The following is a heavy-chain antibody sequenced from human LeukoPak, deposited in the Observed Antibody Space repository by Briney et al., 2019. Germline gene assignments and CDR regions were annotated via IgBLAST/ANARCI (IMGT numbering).Heavy chain of an antibody. CDR1: GFTFSSYW. V-gene: IGHV3-74*01. CDR3: AREQLVGGDAFDI. D-gene: IGHD6-6*01. CDR2: INTDGSRT. J-gene: IGHJ3*02. Sequence: GGSLRLSCAASGFTFSSYWMSWVRQAPGKGLVWVSRINTDGSRTSYADSVKGRFTISRDNAKSTLYLQMNGLRAEDTAVYYCAREQLVGGDAFDIWGQGTMVTVSS.